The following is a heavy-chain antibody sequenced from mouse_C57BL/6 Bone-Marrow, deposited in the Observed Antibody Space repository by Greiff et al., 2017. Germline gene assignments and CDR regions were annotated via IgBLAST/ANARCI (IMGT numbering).Heavy chain of an antibody. Sequence: QVQLQQPGAELVRPGSSVKLSCKASGYTFTSYWMDWVKQRPGQGLEWIGNIYPSDSETPYNQKFKDKATLTVDKSSSTAYMQLSSLTSEDSAVYYCARTSITTVAYAMDYWGQGTSVTVSS. D-gene: IGHD1-1*01. CDR3: ARTSITTVAYAMDY. CDR2: IYPSDSET. CDR1: GYTFTSYW. J-gene: IGHJ4*01. V-gene: IGHV1-61*01.